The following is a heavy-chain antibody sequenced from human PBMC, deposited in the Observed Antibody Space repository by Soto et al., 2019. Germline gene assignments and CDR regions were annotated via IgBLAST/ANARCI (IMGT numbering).Heavy chain of an antibody. Sequence: QLLQSGGGLVQPGGSLTLSCAASGFTFGTTDMSWVRQAPGGGLEWVSTIDGSGGITYYADSVKGRFTISRDNSRNTVYLQINSLRGDDTALYYCVKNSGWFNTWGQGALVTISS. D-gene: IGHD3-10*01. V-gene: IGHV3-23*01. CDR3: VKNSGWFNT. CDR1: GFTFGTTD. CDR2: IDGSGGIT. J-gene: IGHJ5*02.